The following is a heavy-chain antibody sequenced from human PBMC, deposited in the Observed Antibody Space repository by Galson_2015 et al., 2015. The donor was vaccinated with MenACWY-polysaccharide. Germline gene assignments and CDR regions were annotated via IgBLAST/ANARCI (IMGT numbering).Heavy chain of an antibody. CDR2: SGGALDT. CDR3: AKGLGSFDF. Sequence: SGGALDTYSAGSVTGRFTISRDNSKNTLYLQTNSLRAEDTAIYYCAKGLGSFDFWGQGTLVTVSS. J-gene: IGHJ4*02. D-gene: IGHD3-10*01. V-gene: IGHV3-23*01.